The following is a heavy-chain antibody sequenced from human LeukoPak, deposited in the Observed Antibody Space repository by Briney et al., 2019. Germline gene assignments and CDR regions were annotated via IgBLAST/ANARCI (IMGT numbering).Heavy chain of an antibody. CDR1: GGSFSGYY. J-gene: IGHJ4*02. CDR2: INHSGST. V-gene: IGHV4-34*01. Sequence: PSETLSLTCAVYGGSFSGYYWSWIRQPPGKGLEWLGEINHSGSTNYNPSLKSRVTISVDTSKNQFSLKLSSVTAADTAVYYCARVRPLITMVRGVISHWGQGTLVTVSS. D-gene: IGHD3-10*01. CDR3: ARVRPLITMVRGVISH.